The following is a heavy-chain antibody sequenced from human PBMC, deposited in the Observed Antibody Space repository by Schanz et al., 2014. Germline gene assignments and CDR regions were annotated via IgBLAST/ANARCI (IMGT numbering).Heavy chain of an antibody. D-gene: IGHD1-26*01. J-gene: IGHJ4*02. CDR3: ARDHTTESYYSAGPPIDY. V-gene: IGHV3-33*08. Sequence: VQLVESGGGLVQPGGSLRLSCAASGFIFRSFGIHWVRQAPGKGLEWVAFINSDGTKRFYADSVKSRFTISRDNSKNTLFLQMSSLRAEDTAVYYCARDHTTESYYSAGPPIDYWGQGTLLTVSS. CDR2: INSDGTKR. CDR1: GFIFRSFG.